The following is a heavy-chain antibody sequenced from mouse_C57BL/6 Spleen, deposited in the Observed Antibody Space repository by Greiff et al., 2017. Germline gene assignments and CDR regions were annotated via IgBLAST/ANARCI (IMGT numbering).Heavy chain of an antibody. V-gene: IGHV1-62-2*01. CDR3: ARHEELHYAMDY. CDR1: GYTFTEYT. J-gene: IGHJ4*01. Sequence: QVQLQQSGAELVKPGASVKLSCKASGYTFTEYTIHWVKQRSGQGLEWIGWFYPGSGSIKYNEKFKDKATLTADKSSSTVYMGLSRLTSEDSAVXVCARHEELHYAMDYWGQGTSVTVSS. CDR2: FYPGSGSI.